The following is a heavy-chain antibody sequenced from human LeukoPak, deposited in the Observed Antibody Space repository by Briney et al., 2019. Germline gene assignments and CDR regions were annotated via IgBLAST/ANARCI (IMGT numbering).Heavy chain of an antibody. J-gene: IGHJ3*02. CDR1: GGSFSAYY. CDR3: AKDSPPRVTTSRGRGRAAFDI. CDR2: INHSGST. Sequence: SETLSLTCVVYGGSFSAYYWSWIRQPPGKGLEWIGEINHSGSTNYNPSLKSRVTISVDTSKNQFSLKLSSVTAADTAVYYCAKDSPPRVTTSRGRGRAAFDIWGQGTMVTVSS. V-gene: IGHV4-34*01. D-gene: IGHD4-17*01.